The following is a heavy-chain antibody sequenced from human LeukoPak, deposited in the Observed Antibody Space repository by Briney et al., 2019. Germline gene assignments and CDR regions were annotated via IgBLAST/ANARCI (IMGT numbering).Heavy chain of an antibody. CDR1: GGSISSHY. J-gene: IGHJ4*02. CDR2: IYYSGST. V-gene: IGHV4-59*11. CDR3: ASTREYYDSSGYYQ. Sequence: SETLSLTCTVSGGSISSHYWSWIRQPPGKGLEWIGYIYYSGSTNYNPSLKSRVTISVDTSKNQFSLKLSSVTAADTAVYYCASTREYYDSSGYYQWGRGTLVTVSS. D-gene: IGHD3-22*01.